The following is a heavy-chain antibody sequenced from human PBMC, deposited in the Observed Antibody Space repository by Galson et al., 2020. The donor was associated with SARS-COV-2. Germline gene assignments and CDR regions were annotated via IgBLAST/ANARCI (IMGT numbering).Heavy chain of an antibody. J-gene: IGHJ6*02. CDR2: IKQDGSEK. CDR3: ARNSFYYGLDV. Sequence: GASLKISCAASGFTFTEYWMSWVRQAPGKGLEWVANIKQDGSEKYYVDSVKGRFTISRDNAQTSLNLLMSSLRVEDTAVYFCARNSFYYGLDVWGQGTTVTVSS. V-gene: IGHV3-7*01. CDR1: GFTFTEYW.